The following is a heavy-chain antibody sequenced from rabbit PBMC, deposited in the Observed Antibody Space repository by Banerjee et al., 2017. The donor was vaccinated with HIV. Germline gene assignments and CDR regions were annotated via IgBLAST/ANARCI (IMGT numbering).Heavy chain of an antibody. J-gene: IGHJ4*01. V-gene: IGHV1S45*01. CDR2: IYVGSSGST. CDR1: GLDFSGSYW. D-gene: IGHD2-1*01. Sequence: QEQLVESGGGLVQPEGSLTLTCKASGLDFSGSYWICWVRQAPGKGLEWIACIYVGSSGSTYYASWVNGRFSISKTSSTTVTLQMTSLTAADTATYFCARYTYSYDDYGDYWYYFTLRGPGTLVTVS. CDR3: ARYTYSYDDYGDYWYYFTL.